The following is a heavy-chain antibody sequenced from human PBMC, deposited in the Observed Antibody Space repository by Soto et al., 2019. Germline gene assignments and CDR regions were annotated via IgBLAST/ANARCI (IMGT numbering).Heavy chain of an antibody. CDR1: GFTVSSNY. Sequence: GGSLRLSCAASGFTVSSNYMSWVRQAPGKGLEWVSVIYSGGSTYYADSVKGRFTISRDNSKNTLYLQMNSLRAEDTAVYYCARDAPLSSSGAFDIWGQGTMVTVSS. V-gene: IGHV3-53*01. CDR3: ARDAPLSSSGAFDI. J-gene: IGHJ3*02. D-gene: IGHD6-6*01. CDR2: IYSGGST.